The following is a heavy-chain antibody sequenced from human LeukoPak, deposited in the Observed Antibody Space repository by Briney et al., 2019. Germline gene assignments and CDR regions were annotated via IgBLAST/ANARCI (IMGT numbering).Heavy chain of an antibody. Sequence: GGSLRLSCAVSGFTFSSYSMNWVRQAPGKGLEWVSSISSSSSYIYYADSVKGRFTISRDNAKNSLYLQMNSLRAEDTAVYYCARDSFRGFDIWGQGTMVTVSS. V-gene: IGHV3-21*01. CDR1: GFTFSSYS. CDR3: ARDSFRGFDI. J-gene: IGHJ3*02. D-gene: IGHD3-10*01. CDR2: ISSSSSYI.